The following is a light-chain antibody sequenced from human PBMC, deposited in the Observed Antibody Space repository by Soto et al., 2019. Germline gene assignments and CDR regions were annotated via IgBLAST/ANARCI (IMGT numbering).Light chain of an antibody. V-gene: IGLV2-23*02. Sequence: QSVLTQPASMSGSPGQSITISCTGTSSDVGSYSFVSWYQQYPGKAPKLLIYEVVKRPSGVSYRFSGSKSGNTASLTIYGLLAEDEADYYCSSYTSSDTWVFGGGTKVTVL. J-gene: IGLJ3*02. CDR1: SSDVGSYSF. CDR3: SSYTSSDTWV. CDR2: EVV.